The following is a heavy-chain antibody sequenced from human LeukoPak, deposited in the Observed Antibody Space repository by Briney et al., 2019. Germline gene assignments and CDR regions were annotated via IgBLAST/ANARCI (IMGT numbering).Heavy chain of an antibody. CDR2: IYYSGST. D-gene: IGHD2-2*02. Sequence: SETLSLTCTVSGGSISSYYWSWIRQPPGKGLEWIGYIYYSGSTNYNPSLKSRATISVDTSKNQFSLKLGSVTAADTAVYYCARFVPYCSSTSCYTNYYYYGMDVWGQGTTVTVSS. CDR1: GGSISSYY. J-gene: IGHJ6*02. CDR3: ARFVPYCSSTSCYTNYYYYGMDV. V-gene: IGHV4-59*01.